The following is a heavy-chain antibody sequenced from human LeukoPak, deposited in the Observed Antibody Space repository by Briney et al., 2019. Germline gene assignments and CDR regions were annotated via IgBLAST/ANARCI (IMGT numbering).Heavy chain of an antibody. CDR2: IYYSGST. V-gene: IGHV4-39*07. CDR1: GGSISSSSYY. Sequence: SETPSLTCTVSGGSISSSSYYWGWIRQPPGKGLEWIGSIYYSGSTYYNPSLKSRVTISVDTSKNQFSLKLSSVTAADTAVYYCAREGASAAATAFDYWGQGTLVTVSS. CDR3: AREGASAAATAFDY. D-gene: IGHD6-13*01. J-gene: IGHJ4*02.